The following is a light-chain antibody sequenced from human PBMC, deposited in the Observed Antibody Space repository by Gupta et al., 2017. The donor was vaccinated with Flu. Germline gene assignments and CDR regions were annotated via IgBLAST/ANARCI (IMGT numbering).Light chain of an antibody. CDR1: QSVSSN. J-gene: IGKJ1*01. CDR2: GAS. V-gene: IGKV3-15*01. CDR3: QQDKNWLFWT. Sequence: EIVMTQSPATLSVSPGERATLSCRASQSVSSNLAWYQQKPGQAPRLLIYGASTRDTGIPARFSGSGYGTEFTLTISSRQSEDFAGYYCQQDKNWLFWTFGQGTKVEIK.